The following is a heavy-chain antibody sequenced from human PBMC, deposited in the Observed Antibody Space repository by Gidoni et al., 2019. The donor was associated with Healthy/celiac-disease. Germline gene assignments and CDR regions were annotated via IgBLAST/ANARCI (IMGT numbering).Heavy chain of an antibody. J-gene: IGHJ4*02. CDR2: IYYSGST. D-gene: IGHD2-15*01. V-gene: IGHV4-39*01. CDR1: GGSISSSSYY. Sequence: QLQLQESGPGLVKPSETLSLPCTVSGGSISSSSYYWGWIRQPPGKGLEWIGSIYYSGSTYYNPSLKSRVTISVDTSKNQFSLKLSSVTAADTAVYYCARLLYLCSGGSCYPYWGQGTLVTVSS. CDR3: ARLLYLCSGGSCYPY.